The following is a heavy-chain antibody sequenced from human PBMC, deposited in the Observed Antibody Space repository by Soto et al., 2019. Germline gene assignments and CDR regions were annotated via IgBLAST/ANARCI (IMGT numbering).Heavy chain of an antibody. CDR1: GGSISSGGYY. J-gene: IGHJ5*02. CDR3: ARDLGGNSENWFDP. V-gene: IGHV4-31*03. D-gene: IGHD2-21*02. CDR2: IYYSGST. Sequence: SETLSLTCTVSGGSISSGGYYWSGIRHHPGKGLEWIGYIYYSGSTYYNPSLKSRVTISVDTSKNQFSLKLSSVTAADTAVYYCARDLGGNSENWFDPWGQGTLVTVSS.